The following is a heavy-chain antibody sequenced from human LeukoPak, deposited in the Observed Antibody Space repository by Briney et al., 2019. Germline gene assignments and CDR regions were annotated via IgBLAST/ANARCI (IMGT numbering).Heavy chain of an antibody. D-gene: IGHD3-16*02. CDR3: ARNRLNYYYMDV. CDR2: INHSGST. CDR1: GGSFSGYY. J-gene: IGHJ6*03. Sequence: PSETLSLTCAVYGGSFSGYYWSWIRQPPGKGLEWIGEINHSGSTNYNPSLKSRVTISVDTSKNQFSLKLNSVTAADTAVYYCARNRLNYYYMDVWGKGTTVTVSS. V-gene: IGHV4-34*01.